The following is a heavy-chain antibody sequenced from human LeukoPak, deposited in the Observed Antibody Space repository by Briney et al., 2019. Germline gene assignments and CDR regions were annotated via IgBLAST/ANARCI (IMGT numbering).Heavy chain of an antibody. V-gene: IGHV4-39*01. CDR2: IYYSGST. CDR1: GGSISSSSYY. Sequence: SETLSLTCTVSGGSISSSSYYWGWIRQPPGKGLEWIGSIYYSGSTYYNPSLKSRVTISVDTSKNQFSLKLSSVTAADTAVYYRARRPGGLPFDSWGQGTLVTVSS. D-gene: IGHD3-10*01. CDR3: ARRPGGLPFDS. J-gene: IGHJ4*02.